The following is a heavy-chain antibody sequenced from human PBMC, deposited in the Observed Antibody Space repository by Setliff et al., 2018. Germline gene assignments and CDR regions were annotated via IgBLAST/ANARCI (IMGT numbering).Heavy chain of an antibody. CDR3: ARDITLTTIREGGMDV. CDR2: ISSSGSTI. D-gene: IGHD3-10*01. CDR1: GFTFSDYY. Sequence: PGGSLRLSCAASGFTFSDYYMSWIRQAPGKGLEWVSYISSSGSTIYYADSVKGRFTISRDNAKNSLYLQMNSLRAEDTAVYYCARDITLTTIREGGMDVWGKGTTVTVSS. J-gene: IGHJ6*03. V-gene: IGHV3-11*04.